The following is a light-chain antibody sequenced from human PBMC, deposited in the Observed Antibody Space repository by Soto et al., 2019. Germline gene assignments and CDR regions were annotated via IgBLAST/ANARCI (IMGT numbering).Light chain of an antibody. J-gene: IGKJ1*01. CDR3: QQYNNWPPWT. CDR2: GAS. CDR1: QSVSSS. V-gene: IGKV3-15*01. Sequence: EIVMTQSPATLSVSPGERATLSCRASQSVSSSLAWYQQKPGQAPRLLIYGASTRATGIPARFSGGGSGTEFTLTISSLQSEDFAVYYCQQYNNWPPWTFGQWTRVEIK.